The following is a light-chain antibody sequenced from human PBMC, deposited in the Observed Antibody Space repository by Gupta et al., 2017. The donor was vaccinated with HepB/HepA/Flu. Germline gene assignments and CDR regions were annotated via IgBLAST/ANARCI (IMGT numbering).Light chain of an antibody. CDR3: QQENSFPFT. J-gene: IGKJ3*01. Sequence: DIQMTQSPSSVSASIGDRVTITCRASQRVDRWLAWYQQKPGQAPKLLIYAASTLQSGVPSRFSGSGSGTDFTLTISSLQSEDFATYFCQQENSFPFTFGRRTKVDIK. V-gene: IGKV1D-12*01. CDR2: AAS. CDR1: QRVDRW.